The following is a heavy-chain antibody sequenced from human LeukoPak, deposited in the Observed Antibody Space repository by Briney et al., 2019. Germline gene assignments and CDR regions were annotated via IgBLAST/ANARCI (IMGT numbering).Heavy chain of an antibody. CDR1: GFTFSNYW. D-gene: IGHD3-3*01. CDR3: ARVEWMGRMDY. CDR2: IKQDESEK. Sequence: GGSLRLSCAACGFTFSNYWMTWVRQAPGKGLEWVANIKQDESEKYYVDSVKGRFTISRDKAKNSVYLQMNSLRDEDTAVYYCARVEWMGRMDYWGQGTLVTVSS. V-gene: IGHV3-7*01. J-gene: IGHJ4*02.